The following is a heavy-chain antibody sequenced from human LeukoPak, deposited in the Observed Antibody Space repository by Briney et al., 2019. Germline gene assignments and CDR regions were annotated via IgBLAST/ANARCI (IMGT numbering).Heavy chain of an antibody. V-gene: IGHV3-33*01. D-gene: IGHD2-21*01. J-gene: IGHJ4*02. CDR1: GFTFSSYG. CDR2: IWYDGSNK. CDR3: ARGADGDFFDY. Sequence: GRSLRLSCAASGFTFSSYGMHWVRQAPGKGLEWVAVIWYDGSNKYYADPVKGRFTISRDNSKNTLYLQMNSLRAEDTAVYYCARGADGDFFDYWGQGTLVTVSS.